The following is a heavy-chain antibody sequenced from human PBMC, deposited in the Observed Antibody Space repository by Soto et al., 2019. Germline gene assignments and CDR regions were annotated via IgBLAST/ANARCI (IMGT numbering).Heavy chain of an antibody. J-gene: IGHJ3*02. CDR1: GASISSGYYY. V-gene: IGHV4-30-4*01. Sequence: QVQLQESGPGLVKPSQTLSLTCTVSGASISSGYYYWSWVRQPPGKGLEWIGYIYHSGDTYYSPSLKSRVTISVDTSTNQFSLNLRSVSAADTALYYCARAPDVFDIWGQGTMVTVSS. CDR2: IYHSGDT. CDR3: ARAPDVFDI.